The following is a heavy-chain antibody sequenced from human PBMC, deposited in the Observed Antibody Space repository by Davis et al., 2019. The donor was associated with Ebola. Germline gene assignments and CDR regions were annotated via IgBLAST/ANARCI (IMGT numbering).Heavy chain of an antibody. CDR1: GGTFSSYA. V-gene: IGHV1-69*13. CDR3: AREDCSGGSCYSLFDY. CDR2: IIPIFGTA. Sequence: SVKVSCKASGGTFSSYAISWVRQAPGQGLEWMGGIIPIFGTANYAQKFQGRVTITADESTSTAYMELSRLRSDDTAVYYCAREDCSGGSCYSLFDYWGQGTLVTVSS. J-gene: IGHJ4*02. D-gene: IGHD2-15*01.